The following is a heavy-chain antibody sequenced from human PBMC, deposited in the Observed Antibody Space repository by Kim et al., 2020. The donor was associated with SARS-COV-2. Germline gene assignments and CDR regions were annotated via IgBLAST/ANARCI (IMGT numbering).Heavy chain of an antibody. V-gene: IGHV4-4*07. Sequence: TNYNPSLKERVTMSVDPSKNQFSLKLGSVTAADTAVYYCAREIVYYYMDVWGKGTTVTVSS. J-gene: IGHJ6*03. CDR2: T. D-gene: IGHD1-26*01. CDR3: AREIVYYYMDV.